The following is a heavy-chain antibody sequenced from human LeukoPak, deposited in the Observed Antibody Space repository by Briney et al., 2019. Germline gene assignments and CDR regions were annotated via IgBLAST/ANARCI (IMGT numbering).Heavy chain of an antibody. V-gene: IGHV1-8*01. CDR1: GYTFTSYD. J-gene: IGHJ4*02. CDR3: ARDHSYTRGFPTYSSSRNDY. D-gene: IGHD6-13*01. Sequence: ASVKVSCKASGYTFTSYDINWVRQATGQGLEWMGWMNPNIGNTGYAQKFQGRVTMTRDTSTSTVYMELSSLRSEDTAVYYCARDHSYTRGFPTYSSSRNDYWGQGTLVTVSS. CDR2: MNPNIGNT.